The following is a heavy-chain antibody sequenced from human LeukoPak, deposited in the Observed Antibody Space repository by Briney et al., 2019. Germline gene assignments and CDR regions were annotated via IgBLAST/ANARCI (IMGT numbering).Heavy chain of an antibody. CDR1: GYTFTSYA. D-gene: IGHD2-2*02. V-gene: IGHV1-3*01. J-gene: IGHJ6*04. CDR3: AREGLVVPAAIYYGMDV. CDR2: INAGNGNT. Sequence: ASVKVSCKASGYTFTSYAMHWVRQAPGQRLERMGWINAGNGNTKYSQKFQGRVTITRDTSASTAYMELSSLRSEDTAVYYCAREGLVVPAAIYYGMDVWGKGTTVTVSS.